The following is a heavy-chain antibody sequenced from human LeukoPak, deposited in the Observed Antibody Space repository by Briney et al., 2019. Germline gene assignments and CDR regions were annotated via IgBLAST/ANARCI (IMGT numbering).Heavy chain of an antibody. J-gene: IGHJ5*02. D-gene: IGHD2-2*01. V-gene: IGHV6-1*01. CDR3: ARRLTQYDCFDP. CDR1: GDSDSSNSVT. CDR2: TYYRSTWYN. Sequence: SQTLSLTCAISGDSDSSNSVTWNWIRQSPSRGLEWLGRTYYRSTWYNDYAVSVRGRITVNPDTSKNQFSLHLNSVTPEDTAVYYCARRLTQYDCFDPWGRGILVTVSS.